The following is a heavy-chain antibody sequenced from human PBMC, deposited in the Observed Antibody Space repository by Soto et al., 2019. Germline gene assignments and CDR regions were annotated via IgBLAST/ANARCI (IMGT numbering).Heavy chain of an antibody. Sequence: GGSLRLSCAASGFTFNKAWMSWVRQAPGKGLEWLGRIKSKTDGGTADYAAPVKGRLTISRDDSKNTLYLQMNRLKTEDTAVYHCTTDPLGEAFLFDFWGQGTLVTVSS. CDR3: TTDPLGEAFLFDF. CDR1: GFTFNKAW. J-gene: IGHJ4*02. V-gene: IGHV3-15*01. CDR2: IKSKTDGGTA.